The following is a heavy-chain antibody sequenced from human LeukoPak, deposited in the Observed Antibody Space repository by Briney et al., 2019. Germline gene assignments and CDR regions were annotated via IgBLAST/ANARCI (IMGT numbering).Heavy chain of an antibody. V-gene: IGHV3-30*03. J-gene: IGHJ1*01. CDR1: GFTFSSYS. Sequence: GGSLRLSCAASGFTFSSYSMNWVRQAPGKGLEWVTFMSFDGSVTYYGDSVKGRFTISRDNSKNTLYLQMNSLRPEDTAVYYCARDGDSWGQGTLVTVSS. CDR2: MSFDGSVT. CDR3: ARDGDS. D-gene: IGHD7-27*01.